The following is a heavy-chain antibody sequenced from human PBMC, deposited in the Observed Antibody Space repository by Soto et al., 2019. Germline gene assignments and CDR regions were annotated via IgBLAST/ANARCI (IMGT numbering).Heavy chain of an antibody. CDR3: ARGELSLTGYDY. Sequence: QVTLKESGPVLVNPTETLTLTCTVSGFSLSNARMGVSWIRQPPGKALEWLAHIFSNDEKSYSTSLKSGLTISKNTSKSQVVLTMTNMDPVDTATYYCARGELSLTGYDYWGQGTLVTVSS. CDR2: IFSNDEK. CDR1: GFSLSNARMG. D-gene: IGHD3-16*02. J-gene: IGHJ4*02. V-gene: IGHV2-26*01.